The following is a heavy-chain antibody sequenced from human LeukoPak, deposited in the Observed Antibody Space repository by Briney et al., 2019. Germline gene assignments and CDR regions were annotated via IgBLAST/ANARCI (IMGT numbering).Heavy chain of an antibody. J-gene: IGHJ3*02. D-gene: IGHD3-9*01. V-gene: IGHV3-30*18. CDR3: AKDPNVLTGSDAFDI. CDR1: GFTFSSYG. CDR2: ISYDGSHK. Sequence: GRSLRLSCAASGFTFSSYGMHWVRQAPGKGLEWVAVISYDGSHKYYADSVKGRFTISRDNSKNTLYLQMNSLRAEDTAVYYCAKDPNVLTGSDAFDIWGQGTMVTVSS.